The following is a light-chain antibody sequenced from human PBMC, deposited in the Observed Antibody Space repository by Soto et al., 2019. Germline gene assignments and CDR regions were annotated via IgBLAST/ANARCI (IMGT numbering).Light chain of an antibody. CDR2: EVT. CDR3: FSYVHPNTLV. V-gene: IGLV2-23*02. CDR1: SSDFGTYNL. J-gene: IGLJ3*02. Sequence: QSALTQPASVSGSPGQSITISCTETSSDFGTYNLVSWYQQNPGKAPKLMIYEVTKRPSGVSNRFSGSQSGNTASLTISGLQAEDEADYYCFSYVHPNTLVFGGGTKLTVL.